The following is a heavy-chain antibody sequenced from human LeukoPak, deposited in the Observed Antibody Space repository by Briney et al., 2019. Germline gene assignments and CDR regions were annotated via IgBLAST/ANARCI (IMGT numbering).Heavy chain of an antibody. V-gene: IGHV3-30*04. D-gene: IGHD3-22*01. CDR2: ILYDGSNK. Sequence: GGSLRLSCAASGFTFSSYAMHWVRQAPGKGLEWVAVILYDGSNKYYADSVKGRFTISRDNSKNTLYLQMNSLRAEDTAVYYCARGTQEVTMIVVVIPPIDYWGQGTLVTVSS. J-gene: IGHJ4*02. CDR3: ARGTQEVTMIVVVIPPIDY. CDR1: GFTFSSYA.